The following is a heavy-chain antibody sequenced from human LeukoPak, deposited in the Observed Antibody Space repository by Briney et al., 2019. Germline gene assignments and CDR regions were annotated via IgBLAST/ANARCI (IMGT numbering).Heavy chain of an antibody. D-gene: IGHD3-10*01. Sequence: SETLSLTCAVYGGSFSGYYWSWIRQPPGKGLEWIGEINHSGSTNYNPSLKSRVTISVDTSKNQFSLKLSSVTAADTAVYYCARSPLWFGEGIRQSDYWGQGTLVTV. V-gene: IGHV4-34*01. J-gene: IGHJ4*02. CDR1: GGSFSGYY. CDR3: ARSPLWFGEGIRQSDY. CDR2: INHSGST.